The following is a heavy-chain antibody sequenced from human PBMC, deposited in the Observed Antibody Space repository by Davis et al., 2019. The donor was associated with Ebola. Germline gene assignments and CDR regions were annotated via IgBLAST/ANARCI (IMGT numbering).Heavy chain of an antibody. CDR2: IKEDGSEK. CDR1: GFTLSRNW. Sequence: PGGSLRLSCAATGFTLSRNWMSWVRQAPGKGLEWVATIKEDGSEKYYVDSVKGRSTISRDNAKNSQDLQMNSLRAEDTAVYYCARPYEFYYYGMDVWGKGTTVTVSS. D-gene: IGHD3-3*01. V-gene: IGHV3-7*03. CDR3: ARPYEFYYYGMDV. J-gene: IGHJ6*04.